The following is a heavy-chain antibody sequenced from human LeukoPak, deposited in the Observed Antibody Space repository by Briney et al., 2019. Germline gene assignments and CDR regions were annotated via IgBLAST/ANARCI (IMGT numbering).Heavy chain of an antibody. Sequence: GGSLKLSCAASGFTFSSYWMTWVRQAPGKGLEWVANIKKDGSIKAYVDSVKGRFTISRDNAKNSVYLKMNSLTTEDTAIYYCARDTNFSPGDYWGQGTLVTVSS. CDR1: GFTFSSYW. V-gene: IGHV3-7*01. J-gene: IGHJ4*02. CDR2: IKKDGSIK. D-gene: IGHD2/OR15-2a*01. CDR3: ARDTNFSPGDY.